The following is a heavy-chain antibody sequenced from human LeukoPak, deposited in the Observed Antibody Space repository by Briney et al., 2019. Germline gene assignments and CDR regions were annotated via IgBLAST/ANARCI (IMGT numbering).Heavy chain of an antibody. CDR3: ARRAVAENYFDY. CDR2: IYSSGST. J-gene: IGHJ4*02. V-gene: IGHV4-4*08. D-gene: IGHD6-19*01. Sequence: SETLSLTCTVSGGSITSYFWSWIRQPPGKGLEWIGYIYSSGSTTYNPSLKSRVTISVDTSTYQFLLKLTSVTAADTAVYYCARRAVAENYFDYWGQGTLVTDSS. CDR1: GGSITSYF.